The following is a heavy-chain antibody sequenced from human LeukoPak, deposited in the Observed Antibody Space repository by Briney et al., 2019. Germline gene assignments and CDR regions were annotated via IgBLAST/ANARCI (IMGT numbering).Heavy chain of an antibody. J-gene: IGHJ4*02. CDR2: IYYSGST. V-gene: IGHV4-39*01. CDR1: GGSISSSSYY. CDR3: ARPPLY. Sequence: SETLSLTCTVSGGSISSSSYYWGWIRQPPGKGLEWIGRIYYSGSTYYSPSLKSRVTISVDTSKNQFSLKLSSVTAADTAVYYCARPPLYWGQGALVTVSS.